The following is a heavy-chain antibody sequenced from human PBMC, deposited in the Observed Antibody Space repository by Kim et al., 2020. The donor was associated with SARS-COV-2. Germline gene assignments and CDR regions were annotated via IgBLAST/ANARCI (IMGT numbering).Heavy chain of an antibody. CDR1: GFTFSSYA. CDR3: ASPREFITMVRGVIDY. CDR2: ISYDGSNK. D-gene: IGHD3-10*01. V-gene: IGHV3-30*04. J-gene: IGHJ4*02. Sequence: GGSLRLSCAASGFTFSSYAMHWVRQAPGKGLEWVAVISYDGSNKYYADSVKGRFTISRDNSKNTLYLQMNSLRAEDTAVYYCASPREFITMVRGVIDYWGQGTLVTVSS.